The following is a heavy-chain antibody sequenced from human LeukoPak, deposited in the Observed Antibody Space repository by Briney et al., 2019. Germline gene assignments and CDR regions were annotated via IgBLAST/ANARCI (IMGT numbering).Heavy chain of an antibody. CDR2: TYYRSTGYN. D-gene: IGHD2-2*01. Sequence: SSQTLSLTCAISVDSVSCISVTWNSIRHPPSSGLGLLGRTYYRSTGYNEYAVSVRGRITVNPDTSKNQFSLHLNSVTPEDTAVYYCARRLTQYDCFDPWGQGILVTVSS. V-gene: IGHV6-1*01. J-gene: IGHJ5*02. CDR3: ARRLTQYDCFDP. CDR1: VDSVSCISVT.